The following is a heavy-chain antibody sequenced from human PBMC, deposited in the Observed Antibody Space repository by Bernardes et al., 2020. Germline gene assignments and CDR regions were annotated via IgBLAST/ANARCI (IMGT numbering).Heavy chain of an antibody. V-gene: IGHV5-10-1*01. CDR1: GYTFTNYW. Sequence: GESLKISCKGFGYTFTNYWITWVRQLPGKGLEWMGRIDPSDSSTNYSPSFQGHVTISADKSISTAYLQWSSLKASDTAMYYCASRPLGAFLSNQYYYYYMDVWGKGTTVTVSS. J-gene: IGHJ6*03. CDR2: IDPSDSST. D-gene: IGHD3-16*01. CDR3: ASRPLGAFLSNQYYYYYMDV.